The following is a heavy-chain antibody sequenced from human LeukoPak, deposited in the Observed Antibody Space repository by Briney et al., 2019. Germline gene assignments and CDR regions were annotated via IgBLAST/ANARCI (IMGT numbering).Heavy chain of an antibody. CDR2: ISYDGSNK. J-gene: IGHJ4*02. Sequence: GRSLRLSCAASGFTFSSYGMHWVRQAPGKGLEWVAVISYDGSNKYYADSVKGRFTISRDNSKNTLYLQMNSLRAEDTAVYYCGSGIAAAGTSFDYWGQGTLVTVSS. V-gene: IGHV3-30*03. CDR1: GFTFSSYG. CDR3: GSGIAAAGTSFDY. D-gene: IGHD6-13*01.